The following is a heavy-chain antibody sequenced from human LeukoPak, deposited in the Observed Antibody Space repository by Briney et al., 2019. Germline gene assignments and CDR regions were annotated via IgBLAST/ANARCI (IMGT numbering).Heavy chain of an antibody. CDR1: GGSISSYY. D-gene: IGHD2-2*01. CDR2: IYYSGST. Sequence: SETLSLTSTVSGGSISSYYWSWIRQPPGKGLEWIGYIYYSGSTNYNPSLKSRVTISVDTSKNQFSLRLSSVTAADTAVYYCARDLIESCSSTSCYQWFDPWGQGTLVTVSS. V-gene: IGHV4-59*01. CDR3: ARDLIESCSSTSCYQWFDP. J-gene: IGHJ5*02.